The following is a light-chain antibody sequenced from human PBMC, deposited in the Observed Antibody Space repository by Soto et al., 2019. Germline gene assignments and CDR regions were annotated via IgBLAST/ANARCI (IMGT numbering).Light chain of an antibody. CDR3: QQRDYWQVT. CDR1: QSVSSR. CDR2: DVS. Sequence: EIGLTQSPVTLSLSPGERATLSCRASQSVSSRLAWYQQKPGQAPRLLIYDVSNRATGIPARFSGSGSGTDFTLTISSLEPEDFAVYYCQQRDYWQVTFGQGTRLEI. V-gene: IGKV3-11*01. J-gene: IGKJ5*01.